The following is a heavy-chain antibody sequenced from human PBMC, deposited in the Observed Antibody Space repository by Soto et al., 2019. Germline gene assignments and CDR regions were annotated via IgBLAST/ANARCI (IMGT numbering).Heavy chain of an antibody. J-gene: IGHJ6*02. CDR1: GYTFTSYA. V-gene: IGHV1-3*01. D-gene: IGHD3-3*01. CDR3: ARQVGVGTIFVRGMDV. Sequence: QVQLVQSGAEVKKPGASVKVSCKASGYTFTSYAMHWVRQAPGQRLEWMGWINAGNGNTKYSQKFQGRVTITRDTSASTAYMELSGLRSEDTAVYYCARQVGVGTIFVRGMDVWGQGTTVTVSS. CDR2: INAGNGNT.